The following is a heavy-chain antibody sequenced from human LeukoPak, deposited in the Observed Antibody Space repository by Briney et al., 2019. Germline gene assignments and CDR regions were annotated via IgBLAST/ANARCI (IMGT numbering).Heavy chain of an antibody. Sequence: GGSLRLSCAAAGFTFSNYEMNWVGQAPGKGLEWGSYISSSGNTIYHADSVKGRFTISRDNAKNSLYLQMNSLRAEDTAVYYCARGVYDSSGYYHYWGQGTLVTVSS. J-gene: IGHJ4*02. V-gene: IGHV3-48*03. CDR1: GFTFSNYE. CDR3: ARGVYDSSGYYHY. D-gene: IGHD3-22*01. CDR2: ISSSGNTI.